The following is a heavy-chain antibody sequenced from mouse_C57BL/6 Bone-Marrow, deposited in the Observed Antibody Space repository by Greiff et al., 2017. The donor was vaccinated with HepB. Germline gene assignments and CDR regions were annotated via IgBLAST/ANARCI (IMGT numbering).Heavy chain of an antibody. V-gene: IGHV1-54*01. D-gene: IGHD1-1*01. CDR3: ATYYYGRVSWFAY. J-gene: IGHJ3*01. CDR1: GYAFTNYL. CDR2: INPGSGGT. Sequence: VQLQQSGAELVRPGTSVKVSCKASGYAFTNYLIEWVKQRPGQGLEWIGVINPGSGGTNYNEKFKGKATLTADKSSSTAYMQLSSLTSEDSAVYFCATYYYGRVSWFAYWGQGTLVTVSA.